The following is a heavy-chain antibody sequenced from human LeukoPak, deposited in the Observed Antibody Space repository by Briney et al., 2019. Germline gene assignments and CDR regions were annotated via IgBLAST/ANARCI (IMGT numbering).Heavy chain of an antibody. J-gene: IGHJ4*02. Sequence: ASVKVSCKTSGYTFPVYYMHWVRQAPGPGLEWMGWINPNSGDTKLAQKFQGRVTMTRDTSIDTAYMELSRLRSDDTAVYYCARAGGYCRGGSSWSLQNFDYWGQGTLVTVSS. D-gene: IGHD2-15*01. CDR2: INPNSGDT. V-gene: IGHV1-2*02. CDR3: ARAGGYCRGGSSWSLQNFDY. CDR1: GYTFPVYY.